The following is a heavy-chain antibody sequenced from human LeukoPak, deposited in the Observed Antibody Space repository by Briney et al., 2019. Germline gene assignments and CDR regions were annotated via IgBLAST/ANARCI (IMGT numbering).Heavy chain of an antibody. CDR3: ARHRGDGYRLSHLDY. Sequence: ESLKISCKGSGYSFTNYWIGWVRQMPGKGLEWMGIIYPGDSDTRYSPSFQGQVTISADKSISTAYLQWSSLKASDTAMYYCARHRGDGYRLSHLDYWGQGTLVTVSS. CDR2: IYPGDSDT. J-gene: IGHJ4*02. V-gene: IGHV5-51*01. D-gene: IGHD5-24*01. CDR1: GYSFTNYW.